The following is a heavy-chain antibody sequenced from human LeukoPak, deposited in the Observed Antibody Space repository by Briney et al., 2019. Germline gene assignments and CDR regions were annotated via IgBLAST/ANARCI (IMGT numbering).Heavy chain of an antibody. V-gene: IGHV4-59*01. J-gene: IGHJ4*02. Sequence: SETLSLTCTVSGGSISSSYWSWIRQPPGKGLEWIGYIHYSGSTNYNPSLKSRVTISVDTSKNQFSLKVNSVTAADTAVYYCARDADNGDYFDYWGQGTLVTVS. CDR1: GGSISSSY. CDR2: IHYSGST. CDR3: ARDADNGDYFDY. D-gene: IGHD4-17*01.